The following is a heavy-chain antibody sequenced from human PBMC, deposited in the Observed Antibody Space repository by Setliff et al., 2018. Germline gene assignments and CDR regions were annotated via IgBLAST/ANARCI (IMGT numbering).Heavy chain of an antibody. D-gene: IGHD6-19*01. CDR2: ISWNSGSI. V-gene: IGHV3-9*03. CDR3: AKGASGWYDFDAFDI. Sequence: PGGSLRLSCAASGFTFDDYAMHWVRQAPGKGLEWVSGISWNSGSIGYADSVKGRFTISRDNAKNSLYPQMNSLRAEDMALYYCAKGASGWYDFDAFDIWGQGTMVTVSS. J-gene: IGHJ3*02. CDR1: GFTFDDYA.